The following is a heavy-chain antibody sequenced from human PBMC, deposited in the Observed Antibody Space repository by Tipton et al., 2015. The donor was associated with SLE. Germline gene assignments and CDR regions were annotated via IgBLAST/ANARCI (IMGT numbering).Heavy chain of an antibody. Sequence: LRLSCTVSGYSISSDYYWGWIRQPPGKGLEWIGSVYHSGSTYHNPSLKSRVTISVDKSKSQFSLKLSSVTAADTAVYYCARSAYDDFWSGHSALDIWGQGTMVTVSS. J-gene: IGHJ3*02. D-gene: IGHD3-3*01. V-gene: IGHV4-38-2*02. CDR3: ARSAYDDFWSGHSALDI. CDR2: VYHSGST. CDR1: GYSISSDYY.